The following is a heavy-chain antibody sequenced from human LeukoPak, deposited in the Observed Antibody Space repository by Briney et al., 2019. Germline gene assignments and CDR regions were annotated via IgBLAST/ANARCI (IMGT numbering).Heavy chain of an antibody. CDR1: GYTFTGYY. CDR3: ARHVEDIAAPPNYYYYYMDV. V-gene: IGHV1-2*02. Sequence: ASVKVSCKASGYTFTGYYMHWVRQAPGQGLEWMGWINPNSGGTNYAQKFQGRVTMTRDTSISTAYMELSRLRSDDTAVYYCARHVEDIAAPPNYYYYYMDVWGKGTTVTVSS. J-gene: IGHJ6*03. D-gene: IGHD6-6*01. CDR2: INPNSGGT.